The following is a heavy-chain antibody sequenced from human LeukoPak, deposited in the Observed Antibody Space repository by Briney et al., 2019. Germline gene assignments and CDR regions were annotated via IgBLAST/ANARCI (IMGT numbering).Heavy chain of an antibody. Sequence: GGSLRLSCAASGFTFSSYSMNWVRQAPGKGLEWVSSISSSSSYIYYADSVKGRFTISRDNAKNSLYLQMNSLRAEDTAVYYCAIIAAAGTGPNFDYWGQGTLVTVSS. V-gene: IGHV3-21*01. J-gene: IGHJ4*02. CDR2: ISSSSSYI. CDR1: GFTFSSYS. D-gene: IGHD6-13*01. CDR3: AIIAAAGTGPNFDY.